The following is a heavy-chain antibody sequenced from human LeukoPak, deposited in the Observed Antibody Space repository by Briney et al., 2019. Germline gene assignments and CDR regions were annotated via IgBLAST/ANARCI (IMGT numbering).Heavy chain of an antibody. CDR3: AKHNGDYEYGMDV. CDR2: ISGNGNSA. V-gene: IGHV3-23*01. CDR1: GFTFSSFA. J-gene: IGHJ6*02. D-gene: IGHD4-17*01. Sequence: GGSLKLSCAAPGFTFSSFAMSWVRQAPGKGLDWVSTISGNGNSAHFADSVKGRFIISRDNSKNTLYLQMNSLRAEDTAVYYCAKHNGDYEYGMDVWGQGTTVTVSS.